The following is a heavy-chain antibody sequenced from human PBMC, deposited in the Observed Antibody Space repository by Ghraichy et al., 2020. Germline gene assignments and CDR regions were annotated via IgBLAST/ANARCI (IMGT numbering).Heavy chain of an antibody. CDR2: INHSGST. Sequence: SETLSLTCAVYGGSFSGYYWSWIRQPPGKGLEWIGEINHSGSTNYNPSLKSRVTISVDTSKNQFSLKLSSVTAADTAVYYCARGTIGFWSGYYWYWGQGTLVTVSS. J-gene: IGHJ4*02. CDR3: ARGTIGFWSGYYWY. V-gene: IGHV4-34*01. D-gene: IGHD3-3*01. CDR1: GGSFSGYY.